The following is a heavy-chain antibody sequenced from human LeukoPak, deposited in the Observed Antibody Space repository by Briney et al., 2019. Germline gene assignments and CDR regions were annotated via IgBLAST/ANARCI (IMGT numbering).Heavy chain of an antibody. CDR2: IYPGDSDT. CDR1: GYSFTSYW. CDR3: AGLPAAIPVNYYYGMDV. V-gene: IGHV5-51*01. D-gene: IGHD2-2*02. J-gene: IGHJ6*02. Sequence: GESLKISCKGSGYSFTSYWIGWVRQMPGKGLEWMGIIYPGDSDTRYSPSFQGQVTISADKSISTAYLQWSSLKASDTAMYYCAGLPAAIPVNYYYGMDVWGQGTTVTVSS.